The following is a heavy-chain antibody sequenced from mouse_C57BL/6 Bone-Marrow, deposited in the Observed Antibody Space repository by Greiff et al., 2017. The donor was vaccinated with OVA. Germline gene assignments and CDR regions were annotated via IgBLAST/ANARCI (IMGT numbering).Heavy chain of an antibody. D-gene: IGHD2-4*01. CDR2: IYPGNSDT. V-gene: IGHV1-5*01. Sequence: VQLQQSGTVLARPGASVKMSCKTSGYTFTSYWMHWVKQRPGQGLEWIGAIYPGNSDTSYNQKFKGKAKLTAVTSASTAYMELSSLTNEDSAVYYCTRGAMITVYYFDYWGQGTTLTVSS. CDR1: GYTFTSYW. CDR3: TRGAMITVYYFDY. J-gene: IGHJ2*01.